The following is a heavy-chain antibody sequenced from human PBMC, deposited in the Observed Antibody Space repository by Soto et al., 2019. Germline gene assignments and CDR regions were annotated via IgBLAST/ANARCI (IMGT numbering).Heavy chain of an antibody. CDR2: ITTSGGNT. CDR3: AGRYCTNGVCYTNYYYYIDV. CDR1: GFTFSTYA. J-gene: IGHJ6*03. D-gene: IGHD2-8*01. Sequence: EVQLLESGGGLVQPGGSLRLSCAASGFTFSTYAMSWVRQAPGKALEWVSTITTSGGNTYYADSVQGRFTISRDNSKNTLYLQMNSLRAEDTAVYYCAGRYCTNGVCYTNYYYYIDVWGKGTTVTVSS. V-gene: IGHV3-23*01.